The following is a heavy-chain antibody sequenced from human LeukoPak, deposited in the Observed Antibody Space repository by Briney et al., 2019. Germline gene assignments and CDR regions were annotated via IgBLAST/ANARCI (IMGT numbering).Heavy chain of an antibody. V-gene: IGHV3-21*04. CDR2: ISSSSSYI. CDR1: GFTFSSYS. J-gene: IGHJ4*02. D-gene: IGHD6-19*01. Sequence: KAGGSLRLSCAASGFTFSSYSMNWVRQAPGQGLEWVSSISSSSSYIYYADSVKGRFTISRDNSKNTLYLQMNSLRAEDTAVYYCAKDPFIAVAGYFDYWGQGTLVTVSS. CDR3: AKDPFIAVAGYFDY.